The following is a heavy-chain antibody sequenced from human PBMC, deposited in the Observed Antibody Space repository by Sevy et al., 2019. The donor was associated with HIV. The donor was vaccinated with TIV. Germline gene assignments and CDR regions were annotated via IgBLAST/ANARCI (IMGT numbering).Heavy chain of an antibody. CDR2: ISYDGTSN. V-gene: IGHV3-30*03. CDR3: ARGDAGSEYWSIFKWLAP. D-gene: IGHD3-3*01. J-gene: IGHJ5*02. CDR1: GFTFSNYD. Sequence: GGSLRLSCAASGFTFSNYDMHWVRQAPGKGLEWVTSISYDGTSNFYADSVEGRFTISRDNSKNTLNLQMSSLRPEDTAVYYCARGDAGSEYWSIFKWLAPWGQGTLVTVSS.